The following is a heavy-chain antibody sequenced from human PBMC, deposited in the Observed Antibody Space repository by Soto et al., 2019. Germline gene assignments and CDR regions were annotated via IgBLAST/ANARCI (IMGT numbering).Heavy chain of an antibody. CDR1: GFNFSDYG. CDR3: ETVHSTSRSFAY. V-gene: IGHV3-33*01. CDR2: IWYDGSYK. D-gene: IGHD6-6*01. J-gene: IGHJ4*02. Sequence: PGWSLRLSCAASGFNFSDYGMHWVRHAPGKGLEWVAVIWYDGSYKYYADSVKGRFTISRDNSKTTLYLHMDSLRAEDTAVYYCETVHSTSRSFAYWGQGNLVTVSS.